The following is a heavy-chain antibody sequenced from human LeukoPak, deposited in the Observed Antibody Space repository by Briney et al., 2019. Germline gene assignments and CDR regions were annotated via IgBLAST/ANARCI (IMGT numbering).Heavy chain of an antibody. V-gene: IGHV3-23*01. D-gene: IGHD3-3*01. CDR2: ISGSGGST. CDR3: RAIFGVVKDLDY. CDR1: GFTFDGYA. J-gene: IGHJ4*02. Sequence: PGGSLRLSCAASGFTFDGYAMHWVRQAPGKGLEWVSAISGSGGSTYYADSVKGRFTISRDNSKNTLYLQMNSLRAEDTAVYYCRAIFGVVKDLDYWGQGTLVTVSS.